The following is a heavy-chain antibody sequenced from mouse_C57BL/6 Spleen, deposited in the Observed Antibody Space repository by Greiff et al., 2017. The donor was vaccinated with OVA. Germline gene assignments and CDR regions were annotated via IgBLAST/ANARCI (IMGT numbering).Heavy chain of an antibody. Sequence: VQLKQSGPELVKPGASVGGGWKASGYTFTDHTMDWVKQSHGKSLEWIGDINPNNGGTIYNQKFKGKATLTVDKSSSTAYMELRSLTSEDTAVYYCARSISYYGSKGYYFDYWGQGTTLTVSS. D-gene: IGHD1-1*01. V-gene: IGHV1-18*01. CDR3: ARSISYYGSKGYYFDY. CDR2: INPNNGGT. CDR1: GYTFTDHT. J-gene: IGHJ2*01.